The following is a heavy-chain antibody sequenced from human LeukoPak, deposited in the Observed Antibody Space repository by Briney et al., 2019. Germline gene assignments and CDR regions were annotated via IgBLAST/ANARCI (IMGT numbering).Heavy chain of an antibody. CDR1: GYNFTGYY. CDR3: ARSWLGSGNYPLDY. V-gene: IGHV1-2*02. Sequence: ASVKVSCKASGYNFTGYYTHWVRQAPGHGLEWMGWMNPNGGGTNYAQKFQGRVTVTTDTSINTAYMELNSLTSDDTAVYYCARSWLGSGNYPLDYWGQGTVITVSS. J-gene: IGHJ4*02. CDR2: MNPNGGGT. D-gene: IGHD3-10*01.